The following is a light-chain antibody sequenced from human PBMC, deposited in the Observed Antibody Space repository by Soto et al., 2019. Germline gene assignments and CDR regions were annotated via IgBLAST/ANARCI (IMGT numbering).Light chain of an antibody. CDR3: CSYAGSSTFHVV. CDR2: EGS. CDR1: SSDVGSYSL. Sequence: QSALTQPASVSGSPGQSITISCTGTSSDVGSYSLVSWYQQHPGKAPKLMIYEGSKRPSGVSNRFSGSKSGNTASLTISGLQAEDEADYYCCSYAGSSTFHVVFGGGTKLTVL. J-gene: IGLJ2*01. V-gene: IGLV2-23*03.